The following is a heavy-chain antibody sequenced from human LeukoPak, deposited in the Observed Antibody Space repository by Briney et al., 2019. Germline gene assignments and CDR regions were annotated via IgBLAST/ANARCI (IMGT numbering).Heavy chain of an antibody. CDR2: INSDGSST. D-gene: IGHD3-16*01. CDR3: ARDLTYGMDV. Sequence: PGGSLRLSCAASELTFCRYWMHWVRQAPGKGLVWVSHINSDGSSTNYADSVKGRFTISRDNAKNTLYLQMNSLRAEDTSVYYCARDLTYGMDVWGQGTTVTVSS. J-gene: IGHJ6*02. V-gene: IGHV3-74*01. CDR1: ELTFCRYW.